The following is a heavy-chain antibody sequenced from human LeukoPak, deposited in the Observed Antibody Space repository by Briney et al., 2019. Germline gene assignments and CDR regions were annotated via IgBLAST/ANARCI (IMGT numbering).Heavy chain of an antibody. J-gene: IGHJ4*02. V-gene: IGHV4-38-2*02. CDR2: IYHSGST. CDR1: GYSISSGYY. Sequence: SETLSLTCTVSGYSISSGYYWGWIRQPPGKGLEWIGSIYHSGSTYYNPSLKSRVTISVDTSKNQFSLKLSSVTAADTAVYYCARGEGCSSTSCYTGMVYFDYWGQGTLVTVSS. CDR3: ARGEGCSSTSCYTGMVYFDY. D-gene: IGHD2-2*02.